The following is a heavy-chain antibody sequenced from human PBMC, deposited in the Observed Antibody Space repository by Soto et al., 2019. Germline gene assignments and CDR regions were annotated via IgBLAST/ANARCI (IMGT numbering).Heavy chain of an antibody. V-gene: IGHV4-59*01. CDR2: IYYSGST. Sequence: PSETLSPSCPASGGSISSCYWSWLRQPPEKGLEWIAYIYYSGSTKYNPSLKSRVTISLDTSKNQFSLKLNSVTAADTAVYYCAREGSTGGFDYWGQGNMVTVSS. CDR3: AREGSTGGFDY. J-gene: IGHJ4*02. CDR1: GGSISSCY. D-gene: IGHD2-8*02.